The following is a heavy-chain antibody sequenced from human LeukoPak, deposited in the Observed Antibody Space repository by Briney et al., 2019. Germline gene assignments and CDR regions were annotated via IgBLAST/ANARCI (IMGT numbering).Heavy chain of an antibody. CDR1: GYTFTSYG. D-gene: IGHD2-21*01. J-gene: IGHJ3*02. CDR3: AACGGDCYPAYAFDI. CDR2: IIPIFGTA. V-gene: IGHV1-69*13. Sequence: SVKVSCKASGYTFTSYGISWVRQAPGQGLEWMGGIIPIFGTASYAQKFQGRVTITADESTSTAYMELSSLRSEDTAVYYCAACGGDCYPAYAFDIWGQGTMVTVSS.